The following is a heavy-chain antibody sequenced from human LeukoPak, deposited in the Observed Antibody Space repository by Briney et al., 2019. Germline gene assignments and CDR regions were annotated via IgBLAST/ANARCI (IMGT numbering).Heavy chain of an antibody. V-gene: IGHV4-31*03. CDR1: GGSISSGGYY. Sequence: PSETLSLTCTVSGGSISSGGYYWSWIRQHPGKGLEGIGYIYYSGSTYYNPSLKSRVTISVDTPKNQFSLKLSSVTAADTAVYYCASRFTMVRGVADVPCSWGQGTLVTVSS. J-gene: IGHJ5*02. CDR2: IYYSGST. D-gene: IGHD3-10*01. CDR3: ASRFTMVRGVADVPCS.